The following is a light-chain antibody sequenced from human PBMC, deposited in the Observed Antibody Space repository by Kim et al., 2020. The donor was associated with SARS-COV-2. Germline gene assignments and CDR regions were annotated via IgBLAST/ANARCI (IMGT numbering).Light chain of an antibody. CDR2: AAS. V-gene: IGKV1-39*01. CDR1: QSISNY. Sequence: SVVYRVTIAFRASQSISNYLNWYQQTPGKAPNLLIYAASSLQGGVPSRFSGSGSGTDFTLTISSLQPEDFATYYCQQSHTAPSLTFGGGTKVDIK. J-gene: IGKJ4*01. CDR3: QQSHTAPSLT.